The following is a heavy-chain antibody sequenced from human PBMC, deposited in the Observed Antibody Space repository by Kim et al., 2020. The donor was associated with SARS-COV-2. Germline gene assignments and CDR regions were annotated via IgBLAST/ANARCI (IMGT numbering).Heavy chain of an antibody. Sequence: ASVKVSCKASGYIFTNYGFSWVRQAPGQGLEWMAWISTYNGNTNYAQRVQGRVTVTTDTSTSTAYMELRSLRFDDTAVYYCARVETGLYGSGSRYTMDVWRRGTTVTVSS. J-gene: IGHJ6*02. CDR1: GYIFTNYG. CDR2: ISTYNGNT. V-gene: IGHV1-18*01. D-gene: IGHD3-10*01. CDR3: ARVETGLYGSGSRYTMDV.